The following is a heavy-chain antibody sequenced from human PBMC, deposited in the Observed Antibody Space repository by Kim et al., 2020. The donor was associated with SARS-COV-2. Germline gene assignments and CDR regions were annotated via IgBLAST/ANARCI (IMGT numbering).Heavy chain of an antibody. CDR1: GGSISSSSYY. Sequence: SETLSLTCTVSGGSISSSSYYWGWIRQPPGKGLEWIGSIYYSGSTYYNPSLKSRVTISVDTSKNQFSLKLSSVTAADTAVYYCARQAQPLGPIRGYYFDYWGQGTLVTVSS. D-gene: IGHD3-10*01. CDR2: IYYSGST. J-gene: IGHJ4*02. CDR3: ARQAQPLGPIRGYYFDY. V-gene: IGHV4-39*01.